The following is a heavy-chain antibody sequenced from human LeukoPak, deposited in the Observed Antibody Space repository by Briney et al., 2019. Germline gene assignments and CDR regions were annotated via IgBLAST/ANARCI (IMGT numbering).Heavy chain of an antibody. J-gene: IGHJ5*02. CDR2: IYHGANT. CDR3: ARVRYYGSGEEIDP. V-gene: IGHV4-31*03. Sequence: PSETLSVTCTVSGGSLSSGGYCCRWIRQNPGKCLEWLGYIYHGANTYYNPSLKSRVTMSVNTSKNQFSLTLSSVTAADTAMYYCARVRYYGSGEEIDPWGQGTLVTVSS. CDR1: GGSLSSGGYC. D-gene: IGHD3-10*01.